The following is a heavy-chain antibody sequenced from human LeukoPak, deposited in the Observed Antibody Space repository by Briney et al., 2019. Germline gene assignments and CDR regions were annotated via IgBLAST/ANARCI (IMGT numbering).Heavy chain of an antibody. J-gene: IGHJ4*02. D-gene: IGHD2-2*01. Sequence: KSGGSLRLSCAASGFTFSDFYMSWIRQAPGKGLEWVSYISSSGSIIYYADSVKGRFTISRDNAKNSLYLQMNGLRAEDTAVYYCAKSSVSGYCSSFSCYPFDYWGQGTLVTVSS. CDR2: ISSSGSII. CDR1: GFTFSDFY. V-gene: IGHV3-11*01. CDR3: AKSSVSGYCSSFSCYPFDY.